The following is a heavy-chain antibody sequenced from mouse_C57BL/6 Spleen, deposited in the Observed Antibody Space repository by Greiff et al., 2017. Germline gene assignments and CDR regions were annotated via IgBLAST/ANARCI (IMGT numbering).Heavy chain of an antibody. V-gene: IGHV1-59*01. CDR3: ATFAY. J-gene: IGHJ3*01. CDR2: IDPSDSYT. Sequence: VQLQQPGAELVRPGTSVKLSCKASGYTFTSYWMNWVKQRPGQGLEWIGVIDPSDSYTNYNQKFKGKATLTVDTSSSTAYMQLSSLTSEYSAVYYCATFAYWGQGTLVTVSA. CDR1: GYTFTSYW.